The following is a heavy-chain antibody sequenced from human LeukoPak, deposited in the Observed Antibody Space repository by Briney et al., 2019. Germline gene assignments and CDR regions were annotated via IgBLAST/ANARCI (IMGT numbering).Heavy chain of an antibody. D-gene: IGHD3-22*01. CDR3: ASEPELGIVVVPPRA. CDR1: GFTFSSYA. V-gene: IGHV3-30-3*01. Sequence: GGSLRLSCAASGFTFSSYAMHWVRQAPGKGLEWVAVISYDGSNKYYADSVKGRFTISRDNSKSTLYLQMNSLRAEDTAVYYCASEPELGIVVVPPRAWGQGTLVTVSS. J-gene: IGHJ5*02. CDR2: ISYDGSNK.